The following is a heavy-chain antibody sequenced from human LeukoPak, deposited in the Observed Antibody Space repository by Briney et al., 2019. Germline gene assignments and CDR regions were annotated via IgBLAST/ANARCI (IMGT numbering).Heavy chain of an antibody. J-gene: IGHJ4*02. V-gene: IGHV4-39*01. CDR2: IYYSGST. D-gene: IGHD3-22*01. CDR1: GGSISSSSYY. CDR3: ASSGTGITMIVVD. Sequence: SETLSLTCTVSGGSISSSSYYWGWIRQPPGKGLEWFGSIYYSGSTYYNPSLKSRVTISVDTSKNQFSLKLSSVTAADTAVYYCASSGTGITMIVVDWGQGTLVTVSS.